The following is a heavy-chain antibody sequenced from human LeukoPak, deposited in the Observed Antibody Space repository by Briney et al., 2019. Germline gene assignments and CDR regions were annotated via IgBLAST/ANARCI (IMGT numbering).Heavy chain of an antibody. CDR2: INPSGGST. V-gene: IGHV1-46*01. CDR1: GYTFTSYY. D-gene: IGHD2-15*01. J-gene: IGHJ5*02. CDR3: ARESVVVAATPGWFDP. Sequence: ASVKVSCKASGYTFTSYYMHWVRQAPGQGLEWMGIINPSGGSTSYAQKFQGRVTMTRDTSTSTVYMELSSLRSEDTAVYYCARESVVVAATPGWFDPWGQGTLVTVSS.